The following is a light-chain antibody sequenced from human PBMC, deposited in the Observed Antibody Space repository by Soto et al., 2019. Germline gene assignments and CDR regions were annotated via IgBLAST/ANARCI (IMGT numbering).Light chain of an antibody. CDR1: SSDVGAYKY. V-gene: IGLV2-14*01. CDR2: DVS. Sequence: QSALTQPASVSGSPGQSITISCTGTSSDVGAYKYVSWYQQHPGKAPKLMIYDVSNRPSGVSNRFSGSKSGNTASLTISGLQAEDEAVYYCSSYTSSDTDVFGTGTKVTVL. CDR3: SSYTSSDTDV. J-gene: IGLJ1*01.